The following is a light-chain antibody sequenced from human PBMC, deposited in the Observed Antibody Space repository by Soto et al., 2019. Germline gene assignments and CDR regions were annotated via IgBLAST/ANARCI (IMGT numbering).Light chain of an antibody. CDR3: QQYNKWPWT. CDR1: QALNTR. CDR2: AAS. J-gene: IGKJ1*01. V-gene: IGKV3-15*01. Sequence: EIVLTQSPATLSAFPGDRVTLSCRASQALNTRLAWYQHKPGQAPRLLINAASIRATDTPDRISGSGSGTEFTLTISSLQSEDLAVYYCQQYNKWPWTFGQGTKVEI.